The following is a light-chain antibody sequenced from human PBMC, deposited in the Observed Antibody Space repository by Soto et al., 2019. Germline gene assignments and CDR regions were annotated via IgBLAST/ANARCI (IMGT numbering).Light chain of an antibody. Sequence: EIVLTQSPGTLSLSPGYRATVPCRPIQSLSVSYIAWYQQKPGQAPRLLIYSTSTRAAGIPDRFTGRGSGTHFTLAISRLETEDFAVYYCNQFGDSPQTFGKGTKVDIK. V-gene: IGKV3-20*01. J-gene: IGKJ1*01. CDR3: NQFGDSPQT. CDR1: QSLSVSY. CDR2: STS.